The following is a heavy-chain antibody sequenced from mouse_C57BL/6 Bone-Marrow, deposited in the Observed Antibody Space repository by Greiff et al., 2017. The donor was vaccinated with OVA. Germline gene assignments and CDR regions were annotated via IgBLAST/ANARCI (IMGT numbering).Heavy chain of an antibody. Sequence: QVQLKQSGAELVKPGASVKISCKASGYAFSSYWMNWVKQRPGKGLEWIGQIYPGDGDTNYNGKFKGKATLTADKSSSTAYMQLSSLTSEDSAVYFCARMKGWLLPYFDYWGQGTTLTVSS. V-gene: IGHV1-80*01. CDR2: IYPGDGDT. D-gene: IGHD2-3*01. J-gene: IGHJ2*01. CDR3: ARMKGWLLPYFDY. CDR1: GYAFSSYW.